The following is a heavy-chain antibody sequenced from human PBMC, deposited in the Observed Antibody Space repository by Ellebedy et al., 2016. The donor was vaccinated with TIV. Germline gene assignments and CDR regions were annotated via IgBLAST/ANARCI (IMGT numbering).Heavy chain of an antibody. CDR2: IRKTIDGGLT. V-gene: IGHV3-15*01. CDR3: LGNDYGDY. D-gene: IGHD3-16*01. Sequence: GESLKISCAVSGFTFSNAWMSWVRQAPGKGLEWAGRIRKTIDGGLTEYAAPVKGRFTISRDDSQNTLYLQMNSLKTEGTAVYYCLGNDYGDYWGQGTLVTVAS. J-gene: IGHJ4*02. CDR1: GFTFSNAW.